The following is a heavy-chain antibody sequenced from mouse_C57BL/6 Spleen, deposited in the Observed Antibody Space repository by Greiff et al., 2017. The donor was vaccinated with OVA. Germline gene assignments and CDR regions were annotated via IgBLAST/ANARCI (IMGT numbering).Heavy chain of an antibody. CDR3: ERWDSSGPLEAMDY. CDR2: IYPRSGNT. J-gene: IGHJ4*01. Sequence: VKLMESGAELARPGASVKLSCKASGYTFTSYGISWVKQRTGQGLEWIGEIYPRSGNTYYNEKFKGKATLTADKSSSTAYMELRSLSSEDSAVYFGERWDSSGPLEAMDYWGQGTSVTVSS. D-gene: IGHD3-2*02. CDR1: GYTFTSYG. V-gene: IGHV1-81*01.